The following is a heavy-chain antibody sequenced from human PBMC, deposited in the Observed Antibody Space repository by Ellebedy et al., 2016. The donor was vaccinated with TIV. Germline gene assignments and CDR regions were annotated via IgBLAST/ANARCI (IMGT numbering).Heavy chain of an antibody. CDR3: ARGIHAFGDLSSPFDY. V-gene: IGHV1-2*02. J-gene: IGHJ4*02. D-gene: IGHD3-10*01. CDR1: GYTFTGYY. CDR2: INPTSGAT. Sequence: AASVKVSCKASGYTFTGYYVHWVRQAPGQGLEWMGWINPTSGATNYAENFQGRVTMTRDTSISTAYMAMGRLTSDDTAIYYCARGIHAFGDLSSPFDYWGQGTLVSVSS.